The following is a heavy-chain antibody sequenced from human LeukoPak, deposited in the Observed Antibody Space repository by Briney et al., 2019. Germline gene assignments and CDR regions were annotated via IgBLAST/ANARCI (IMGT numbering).Heavy chain of an antibody. D-gene: IGHD2/OR15-2a*01. Sequence: ASVKVSCKTSGDTFSSYAISWVRQAPGQGLEWMGGIIPSLGTTNYAQNFQGRVTITADESTSTGYMELSSLRSEDTAVYYCARRTFFYFDYWGQGTLVTVSS. J-gene: IGHJ4*02. CDR2: IIPSLGTT. CDR3: ARRTFFYFDY. V-gene: IGHV1-69*13. CDR1: GDTFSSYA.